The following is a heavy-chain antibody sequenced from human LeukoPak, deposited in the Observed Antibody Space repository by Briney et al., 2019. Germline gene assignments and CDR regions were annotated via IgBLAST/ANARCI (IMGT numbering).Heavy chain of an antibody. CDR2: ISSSSSYI. CDR3: AKDLYDYSNYGRWFDP. J-gene: IGHJ5*02. V-gene: IGHV3-21*01. Sequence: GGSLRLSCAASGFTFSSYSMNWVRQAPGKGLEWVSSISSSSSYIYCADSVKGRFTISRDNAKNSLYLQMNSLRAEDTAVYYCAKDLYDYSNYGRWFDPWGQGTLVTVSS. D-gene: IGHD4-11*01. CDR1: GFTFSSYS.